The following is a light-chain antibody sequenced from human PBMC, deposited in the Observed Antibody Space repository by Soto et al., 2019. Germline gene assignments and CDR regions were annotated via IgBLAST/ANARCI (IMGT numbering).Light chain of an antibody. V-gene: IGKV3-15*01. CDR1: QAVSSN. CDR2: AAS. CDR3: LQYHHWPLT. Sequence: EIVRTQSPATLSLSPGERATLSCRASQAVSSNLAWYQQKPGQAPRLLSYAASTRAAGIPDRFSGSGSGTEFSLTISSLQSEDFEVYYCLQYHHWPLTSGGGTKVDIK. J-gene: IGKJ4*01.